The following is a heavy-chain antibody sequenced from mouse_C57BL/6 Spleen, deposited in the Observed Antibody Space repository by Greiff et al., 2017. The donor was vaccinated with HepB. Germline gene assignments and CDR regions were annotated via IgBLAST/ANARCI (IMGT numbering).Heavy chain of an antibody. D-gene: IGHD2-4*01. CDR3: ARDYDYDERFAY. V-gene: IGHV1-82*01. CDR1: GYAFSSSW. CDR2: IYPGDGDT. Sequence: VQRVESGPELVKPGASVKISCKASGYAFSSSWMNWVKQRPGKGLEWIGRIYPGDGDTNYNGKFKGKATLTADKSSSTAYMQLSSLTSEDSAVYFCARDYDYDERFAYWGQGTLVTVSA. J-gene: IGHJ3*01.